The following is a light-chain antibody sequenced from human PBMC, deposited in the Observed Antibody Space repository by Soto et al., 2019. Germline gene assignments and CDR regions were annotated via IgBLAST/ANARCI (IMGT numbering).Light chain of an antibody. J-gene: IGKJ2*01. Sequence: EIVLTQSPGTLSLSPGERATLSCRASQSVNSGYLAWYQQKPGQAPRLLIYGASSRATGIPDWFSGSGSGTDFTLTIGRPEPEDFSVYYCQQYGSSPYTFGQGTKLEIK. CDR3: QQYGSSPYT. CDR1: QSVNSGY. V-gene: IGKV3-20*01. CDR2: GAS.